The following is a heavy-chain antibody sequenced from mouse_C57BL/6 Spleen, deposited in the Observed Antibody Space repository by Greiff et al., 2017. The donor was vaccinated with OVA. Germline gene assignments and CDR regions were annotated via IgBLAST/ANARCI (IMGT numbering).Heavy chain of an antibody. D-gene: IGHD2-4*01. CDR2: IDPSDSYT. CDR3: AKLRRTDSGWYFDV. V-gene: IGHV1-59*01. Sequence: QVQLQQPGAELVRPGTSVKLSCKASGYTFTSYWMHWVKQRPGQGLEWIGVIDPSDSYTNYNQKFQGKATLTVDTSSSTAYMQLSSLTSEDSAVYYCAKLRRTDSGWYFDVWGTGTTVTVSS. CDR1: GYTFTSYW. J-gene: IGHJ1*03.